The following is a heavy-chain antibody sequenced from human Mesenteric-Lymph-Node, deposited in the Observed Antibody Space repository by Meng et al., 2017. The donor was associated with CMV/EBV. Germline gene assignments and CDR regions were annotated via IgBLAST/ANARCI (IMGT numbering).Heavy chain of an antibody. D-gene: IGHD6-6*01. J-gene: IGHJ6*02. CDR1: GYTFTGYY. CDR2: IIPILGIT. Sequence: SVKVSCKASGYTFTGYYMRWVRQAPGQGLEWMGRIIPILGITNYAQKFQGRVTITADRSTTTAYMELSSLRSEDTAVYYCAKDSRSDSSSPRYYYYYGMDVWGQGTTVTVSS. V-gene: IGHV1-69*04. CDR3: AKDSRSDSSSPRYYYYYGMDV.